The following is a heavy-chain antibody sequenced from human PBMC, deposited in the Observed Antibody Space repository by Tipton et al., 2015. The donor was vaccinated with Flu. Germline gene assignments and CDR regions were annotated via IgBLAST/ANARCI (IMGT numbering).Heavy chain of an antibody. D-gene: IGHD6-19*01. Sequence: TLSLTCTVSGGSINSTTYYWGWIRQPPGKGLEWIGSIYHSGSTYYNPSLKSRVTISVDTSKNQFSLKLSSVTAADTAVYYCARGPEQWLVNPHYFDYWGQGTLVTVSS. CDR1: GGSINSTTYY. V-gene: IGHV4-39*07. CDR2: IYHSGST. J-gene: IGHJ4*02. CDR3: ARGPEQWLVNPHYFDY.